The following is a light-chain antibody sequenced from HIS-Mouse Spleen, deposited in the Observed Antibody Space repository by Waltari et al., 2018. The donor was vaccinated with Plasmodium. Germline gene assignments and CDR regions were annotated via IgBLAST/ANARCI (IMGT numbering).Light chain of an antibody. CDR2: EVS. CDR3: SSYAGSNNLV. CDR1: SRDDGGSYY. J-gene: IGLJ2*01. V-gene: IGLV2-8*01. Sequence: QSALTQPPSASGSPGQSVTISCTGTSRDDGGSYYVSWYQQHPGQPPKLMIYEVSKRPSGVPDRFSGSKSGNTASLTVSGLQAEDEADYYCSSYAGSNNLVFGGGTKLTVL.